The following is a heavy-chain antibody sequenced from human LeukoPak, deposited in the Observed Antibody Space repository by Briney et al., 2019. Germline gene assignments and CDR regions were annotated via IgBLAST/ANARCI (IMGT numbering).Heavy chain of an antibody. V-gene: IGHV1-2*02. J-gene: IGHJ4*02. Sequence: GASVKVSCKASGYTFTGYYMHWVRQAPGQGLEWMGWINPNSGGTNYAQKFQGRVTMTRDTSISTAYMELSRLRSDDTSVYYCARDVSYYAARGPFDYWGQGTLVTVSS. CDR3: ARDVSYYAARGPFDY. D-gene: IGHD3-10*01. CDR1: GYTFTGYY. CDR2: INPNSGGT.